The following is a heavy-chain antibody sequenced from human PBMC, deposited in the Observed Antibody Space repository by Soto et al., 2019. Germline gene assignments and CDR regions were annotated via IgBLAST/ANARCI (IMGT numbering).Heavy chain of an antibody. CDR1: GGTFSSYA. J-gene: IGHJ4*02. V-gene: IGHV1-69*12. Sequence: QVQLVQSGAEVKKPGSSVKVSCKASGGTFSSYAISWVRQAPGQGLEWMGGIIPIFGTANYAQKFQGRVTITADESTSTAYKEQSSLRTEDTAVYYCARELYYEIWNGYFNPHWGQGTLVTVSS. D-gene: IGHD3-3*01. CDR2: IIPIFGTA. CDR3: ARELYYEIWNGYFNPH.